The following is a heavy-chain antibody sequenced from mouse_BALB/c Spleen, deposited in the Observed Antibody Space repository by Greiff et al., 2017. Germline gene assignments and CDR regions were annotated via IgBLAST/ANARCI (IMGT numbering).Heavy chain of an antibody. J-gene: IGHJ3*01. D-gene: IGHD2-3*01. CDR1: GFSLTSYG. Sequence: VMLVESGPGLVAPSQSLSITCTVSGFSLTSYGVHWVRQPPGKGLEWLGVIWAGGSTNYNSALMSRLSISKDNSKSQVFLKMNSLQTDDTAMYYCARVDGPPWFAYWGQGTLVTVSA. CDR2: IWAGGST. V-gene: IGHV2-9*02. CDR3: ARVDGPPWFAY.